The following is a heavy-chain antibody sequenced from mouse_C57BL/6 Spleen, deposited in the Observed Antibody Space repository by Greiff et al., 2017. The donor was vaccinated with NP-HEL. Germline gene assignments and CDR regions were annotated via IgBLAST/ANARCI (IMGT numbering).Heavy chain of an antibody. CDR1: GYSFTSYY. CDR3: ARRGDYDWFAY. D-gene: IGHD2-4*01. J-gene: IGHJ3*01. V-gene: IGHV1-66*01. Sequence: QVQLQQSGPELVKPGASVKISCKASGYSFTSYYIHWVKQRPGQGLEWIGWLYPGSGNTKYNEKFKGKATLTADTSSSTAYMQLSSLTSEDSAVYYCARRGDYDWFAYWGQGTLVTVSA. CDR2: LYPGSGNT.